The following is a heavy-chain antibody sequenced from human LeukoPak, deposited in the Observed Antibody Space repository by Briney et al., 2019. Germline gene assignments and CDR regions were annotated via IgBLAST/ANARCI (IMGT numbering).Heavy chain of an antibody. D-gene: IGHD1-26*01. CDR1: GFSFSDVW. CDR3: TTDRYCKLDL. Sequence: GGSLSLSCAASGFSFSDVWMTWVRQAPGKGLEWVGRIKSKRDGGTADYGALVKGRFTISRDDSQNTVYVEMNSLKYEDTAVYYCTTDRYCKLDLWGLGTLVTVSS. J-gene: IGHJ5*02. V-gene: IGHV3-15*05. CDR2: IKSKRDGGTA.